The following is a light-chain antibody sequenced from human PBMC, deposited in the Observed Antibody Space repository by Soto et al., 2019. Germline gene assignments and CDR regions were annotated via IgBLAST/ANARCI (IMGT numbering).Light chain of an antibody. CDR1: SSDVGYYDY. CDR3: SSYVGTNIVV. Sequence: QSALAQPPSASGSPGQSVTISCTGTSSDVGYYDYVSWYQHHPGKAPKLIISEVSKRPSGVPDRFSGSKFGNTASLTVSGLQAEDEADYYCSSYVGTNIVVFGGGTKLTVL. J-gene: IGLJ3*02. CDR2: EVS. V-gene: IGLV2-8*01.